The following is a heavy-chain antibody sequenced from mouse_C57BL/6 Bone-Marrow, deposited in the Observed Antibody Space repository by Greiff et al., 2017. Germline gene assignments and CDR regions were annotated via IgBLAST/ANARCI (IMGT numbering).Heavy chain of an antibody. J-gene: IGHJ1*03. CDR1: GYTFTDYN. D-gene: IGHD1-1*01. CDR2: INPNNGGT. V-gene: IGHV1-22*01. Sequence: EVQGVESGPELVKPGASVKMSCKASGYTFTDYNMHWVKQSHGKSLEWIGYINPNNGGTSSNQKFKGKATLTVNKSSSTDYMELRSLTSEDSAVYYCARLITTVATRYFDVWGTGTTVTVSS. CDR3: ARLITTVATRYFDV.